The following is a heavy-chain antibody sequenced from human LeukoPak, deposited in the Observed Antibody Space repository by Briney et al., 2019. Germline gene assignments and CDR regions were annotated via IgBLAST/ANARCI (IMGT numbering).Heavy chain of an antibody. J-gene: IGHJ4*02. CDR1: GFTFTIYV. D-gene: IGHD3-10*01. V-gene: IGHV3-30*18. CDR2: ISFYGSEN. Sequence: PGGSLRLSCAASGFTFTIYVMHWVREPLGKGVEGVALISFYGSENYYAESVKSRFTISRDNSKNTLHLQMNSVRVEDRAVYFCAKDVKMFRGPMIMHHFDYWGQGSLVTVSS. CDR3: AKDVKMFRGPMIMHHFDY.